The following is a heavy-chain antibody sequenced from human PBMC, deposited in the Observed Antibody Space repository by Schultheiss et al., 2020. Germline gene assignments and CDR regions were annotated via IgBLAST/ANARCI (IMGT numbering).Heavy chain of an antibody. D-gene: IGHD3-3*01. CDR2: IGTAGDT. Sequence: GESLKISCAASGFTFSSYDMHWVRQATGKGLEWVSAIGTAGDTYYPGSVKGRFTISRENAKNSLYLQMNSLRAEDTAVYYCARDLGLAGRHDFWSGYIDYWGQGTLVTVSS. J-gene: IGHJ4*02. V-gene: IGHV3-13*01. CDR1: GFTFSSYD. CDR3: ARDLGLAGRHDFWSGYIDY.